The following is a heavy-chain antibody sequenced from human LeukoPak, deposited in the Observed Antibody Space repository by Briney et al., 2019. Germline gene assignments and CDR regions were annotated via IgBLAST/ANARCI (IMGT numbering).Heavy chain of an antibody. Sequence: ASVKVSCKASGYTFTSYGTSWVRQAPGQGLEWMGWISAYNGNTNYAQKLQGRVTMTTDTSTSTAYMELRSLRSDDTAVYYCARVWQWLPKYYFDYWGQGTLVTVSS. D-gene: IGHD6-19*01. CDR1: GYTFTSYG. CDR2: ISAYNGNT. CDR3: ARVWQWLPKYYFDY. V-gene: IGHV1-18*01. J-gene: IGHJ4*02.